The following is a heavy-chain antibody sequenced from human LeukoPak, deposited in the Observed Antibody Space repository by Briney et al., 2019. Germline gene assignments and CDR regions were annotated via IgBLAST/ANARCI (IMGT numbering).Heavy chain of an antibody. Sequence: ASVEVSCKASGYTFTGYYMHWVRQAPGQGLEWMGWINPNSGGTNYAQKFQGRVTMNRDTSISTAYMELSRLRSDDTAVYYCARDPGGGTYGQNDYWGQGTLVTVSS. CDR2: INPNSGGT. CDR1: GYTFTGYY. V-gene: IGHV1-2*02. J-gene: IGHJ4*02. CDR3: ARDPGGGTYGQNDY. D-gene: IGHD3-10*01.